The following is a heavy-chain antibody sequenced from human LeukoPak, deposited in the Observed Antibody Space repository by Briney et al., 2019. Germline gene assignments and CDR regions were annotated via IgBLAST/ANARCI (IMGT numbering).Heavy chain of an antibody. V-gene: IGHV1-69*05. Sequence: SLKVSCKASGGTFSSYAISWVRQAPGPGLEWMGRIIPIFGTANYAQKFQGRVTIITDESTSTAYMDLSSLRSEDTAVYYCARDTRRQSSSGYYLMDAFDIWGQGTMVTVSS. CDR2: IIPIFGTA. CDR3: ARDTRRQSSSGYYLMDAFDI. J-gene: IGHJ3*02. D-gene: IGHD3-22*01. CDR1: GGTFSSYA.